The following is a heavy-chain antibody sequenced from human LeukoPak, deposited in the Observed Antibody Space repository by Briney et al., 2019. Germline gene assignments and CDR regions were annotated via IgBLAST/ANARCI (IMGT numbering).Heavy chain of an antibody. Sequence: GASGKVSCKASGYTFTSYGISWVGQAPGQGLEWMGWISAYNGNTNYAQKLQGRVTMTTDTSTSTVYMELSSLRSEDTAVYYCARDQVKDYYDSSEDAFDIWGQGTMVTVSS. CDR1: GYTFTSYG. CDR2: ISAYNGNT. D-gene: IGHD3-22*01. J-gene: IGHJ3*02. V-gene: IGHV1-18*01. CDR3: ARDQVKDYYDSSEDAFDI.